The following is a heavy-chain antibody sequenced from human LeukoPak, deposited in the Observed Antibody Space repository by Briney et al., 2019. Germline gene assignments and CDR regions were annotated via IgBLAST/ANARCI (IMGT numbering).Heavy chain of an antibody. CDR3: ARGATFRGTYYMDV. CDR2: NDYSGST. J-gene: IGHJ6*03. CDR1: GGPISTHY. V-gene: IGHV4-59*11. D-gene: IGHD3-10*01. Sequence: SETLSLTCIVSGGPISTHYWSWSRQPPGKGLEWIGYNDYSGSTNYNPSLKIRVTISVDTSKNHFSLKLNSVTAADTAVYYCARGATFRGTYYMDVWGKGTTVTVSS.